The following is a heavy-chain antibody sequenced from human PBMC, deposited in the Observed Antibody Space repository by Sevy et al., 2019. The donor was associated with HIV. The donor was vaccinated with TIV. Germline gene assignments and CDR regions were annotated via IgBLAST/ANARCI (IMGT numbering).Heavy chain of an antibody. CDR2: IYSGGST. CDR3: ARDPWDSSGYSAFDI. V-gene: IGHV3-66*01. Sequence: GGSLRLSCAASGFTVSSNYMSWVRQAPGKGLEWVSVIYSGGSTYYADSVKGRFTISRDNSKNTLYLQMNSLRAEDTAVYYCARDPWDSSGYSAFDIWGQGTMVTVS. D-gene: IGHD3-22*01. CDR1: GFTVSSNY. J-gene: IGHJ3*02.